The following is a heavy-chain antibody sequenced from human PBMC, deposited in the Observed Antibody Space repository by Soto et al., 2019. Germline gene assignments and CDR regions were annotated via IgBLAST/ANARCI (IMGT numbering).Heavy chain of an antibody. CDR1: GGSISSNNW. CDR3: ARLSYGGSYSWWPDF. J-gene: IGHJ4*02. V-gene: IGHV4-4*02. CDR2: IYHSGST. Sequence: QVQLQESGPGLVKPSGTLSLTCAVSGGSISSNNWWSWVRPPPGKGLEWIGEIYHSGSTNYKSSLRSRVTISVDKAKNQISLELTSVTAADTAVYYCARLSYGGSYSWWPDFWGQGTLVTVSS. D-gene: IGHD1-26*01.